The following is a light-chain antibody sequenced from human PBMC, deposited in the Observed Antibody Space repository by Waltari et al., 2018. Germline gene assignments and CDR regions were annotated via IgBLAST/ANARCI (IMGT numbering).Light chain of an antibody. V-gene: IGKV3-20*01. CDR3: QQYDISPLT. CDR1: QTVRITY. Sequence: EIVLTQSPGTLSLSPGERATLPCRASQTVRITYLAWYQQKPGQAPTLLIYGASSRATGIPDRFSGSGSGTDFSLTISSLEPEDFAVYYCQQYDISPLTFGGGTKVEIK. CDR2: GAS. J-gene: IGKJ4*01.